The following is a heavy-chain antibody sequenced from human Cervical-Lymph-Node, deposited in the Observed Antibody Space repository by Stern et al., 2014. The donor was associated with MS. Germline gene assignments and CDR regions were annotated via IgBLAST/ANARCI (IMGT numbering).Heavy chain of an antibody. CDR2: LYYSGGT. Sequence: QLQLQESGPGLVKPSQTLSLTCTVSGGSVNSGGYYWSWIRQHPGKGLEWIGYLYYSGGTYYNPSLKSRITISLDTSMNQFSLKLSSVTAADTAVYYCARGHSSGYYYVHWFDPWGQGTLVTVSS. D-gene: IGHD3-22*01. J-gene: IGHJ5*02. CDR1: GGSVNSGGYY. CDR3: ARGHSSGYYYVHWFDP. V-gene: IGHV4-31*03.